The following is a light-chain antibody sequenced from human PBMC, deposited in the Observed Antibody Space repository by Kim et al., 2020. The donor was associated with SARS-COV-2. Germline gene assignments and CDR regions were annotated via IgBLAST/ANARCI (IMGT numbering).Light chain of an antibody. J-gene: IGKJ4*01. V-gene: IGKV4-1*01. Sequence: RATINCQSSQSVLYSSNNKNYLAWYQQKPGQPPKLLIYWASTRESGVPDRFGGSGSGTDFTLTISSLQAEDVAIYYCQQYYSTLTFGGGTKVDIK. CDR2: WAS. CDR1: QSVLYSSNNKNY. CDR3: QQYYSTLT.